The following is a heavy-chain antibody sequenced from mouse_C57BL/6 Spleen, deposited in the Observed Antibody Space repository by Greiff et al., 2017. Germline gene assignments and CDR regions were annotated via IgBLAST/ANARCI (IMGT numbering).Heavy chain of an antibody. V-gene: IGHV3-6*01. CDR1: GYSITSGYY. CDR2: ISYDGSN. J-gene: IGHJ2*01. Sequence: EVQLQESGPGLVKPSQSLSLTCSVTGYSITSGYYWNWIRQFPGNKLEWMGYISYDGSNNYNPSLKNRISITRYTSKNQFFLKLNSVTTEDTTTYTCARGDYYGSSYGYWGQGTTLTVSS. D-gene: IGHD1-1*01. CDR3: ARGDYYGSSYGY.